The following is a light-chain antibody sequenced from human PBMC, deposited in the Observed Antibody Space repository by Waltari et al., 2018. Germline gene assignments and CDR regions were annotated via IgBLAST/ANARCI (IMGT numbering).Light chain of an antibody. CDR1: FSNIGSNT. CDR2: SND. Sequence: QSVLTQPPSASGTPGQRGTISCSGSFSNIGSNTVNWYQQFPGTAPKLLIYSNDQRPSGVPDRFSGSKSGTSASLAISGLQSEDEADYYCAAWDDSMNAYVVFGGGTKLTVL. V-gene: IGLV1-44*01. J-gene: IGLJ2*01. CDR3: AAWDDSMNAYVV.